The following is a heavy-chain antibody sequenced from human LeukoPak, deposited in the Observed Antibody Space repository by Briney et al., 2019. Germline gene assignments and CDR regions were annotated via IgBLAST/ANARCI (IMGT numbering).Heavy chain of an antibody. V-gene: IGHV4-39*01. CDR2: IYYSGST. Sequence: SETLSLTCTVSSGSISSSSYYWGWIRQPPGKGLEWIGSIYYSGSTYYNPSLKSRVTISVDTSKNQFSLKLSSVTAADTAVYYCATQTRYDFWGGYLADWGQGTLVTVSS. J-gene: IGHJ4*02. CDR3: ATQTRYDFWGGYLAD. D-gene: IGHD3-3*01. CDR1: SGSISSSSYY.